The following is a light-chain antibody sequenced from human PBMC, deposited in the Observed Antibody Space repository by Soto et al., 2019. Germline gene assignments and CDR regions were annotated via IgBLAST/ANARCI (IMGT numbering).Light chain of an antibody. Sequence: QSVLTQPPSVSGAPGQTVIISCSGSSSNLGAPYDVNWFRQLPGTVPRLLIYGNNNRPSGVPDRFSGSKSGNTASLTISGLQAEDEADYYCSSDTSTSAVLFGGGTKLTVL. J-gene: IGLJ2*01. CDR3: SSDTSTSAVL. V-gene: IGLV1-40*01. CDR1: SSNLGAPYD. CDR2: GNN.